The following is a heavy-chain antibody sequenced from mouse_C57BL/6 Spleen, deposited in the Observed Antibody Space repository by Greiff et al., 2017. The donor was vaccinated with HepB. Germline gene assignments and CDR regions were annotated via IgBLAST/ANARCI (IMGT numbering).Heavy chain of an antibody. CDR2: IWWDDDK. J-gene: IGHJ2*01. CDR1: GFSLSTFGMG. CDR3: ARIVTTVVAGYFDY. V-gene: IGHV8-8*01. Sequence: ESGPGILQPSQTLSLTCSFSGFSLSTFGMGVGWIRQPSGKGLEWMAHIWWDDDKYYNPALKSRLTISKDTSKNQVFLKIANVDTADTATYYCARIVTTVVAGYFDYWGQGTTLTVSS. D-gene: IGHD1-1*01.